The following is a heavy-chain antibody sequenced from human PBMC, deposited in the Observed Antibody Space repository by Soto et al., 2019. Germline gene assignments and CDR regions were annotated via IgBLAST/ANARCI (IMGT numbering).Heavy chain of an antibody. Sequence: QVQLVESGGGLVNPGGSLRLSCAASGFSFSLRYMSWIRQAPGRELEWVSYISPGGDNIHYADFVKGRFTISRDNPKDSLYLQMNSLRVEDTAVYYCVTETQWYFDDWGQGTLVTVSS. D-gene: IGHD2-8*01. CDR2: ISPGGDNI. CDR3: VTETQWYFDD. J-gene: IGHJ4*02. CDR1: GFSFSLRY. V-gene: IGHV3-11*01.